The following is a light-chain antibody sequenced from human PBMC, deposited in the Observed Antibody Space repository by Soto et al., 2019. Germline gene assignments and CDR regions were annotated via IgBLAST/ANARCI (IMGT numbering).Light chain of an antibody. Sequence: EIVLTQSPATLSLSPGETATLSCRTSQSVTSYLAWFHQRPGQAPRLLIYDTSTRAPGIPARFSGSGYGTDFTLTISSLESEDSSVYYCQQRSDWPSLTFGGGTKVEIK. V-gene: IGKV3-11*01. CDR2: DTS. CDR1: QSVTSY. J-gene: IGKJ4*01. CDR3: QQRSDWPSLT.